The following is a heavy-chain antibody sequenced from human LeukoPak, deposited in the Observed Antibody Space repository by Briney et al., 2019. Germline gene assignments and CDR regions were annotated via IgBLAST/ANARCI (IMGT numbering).Heavy chain of an antibody. Sequence: GGSLRLSCAASGFTFSGYAMNWVRQAPGKGLEWVSLIFASGSTTKYADSVKGRFTISRDNSKNTLYLQMNSLRAEDTAVYYCAGEIWGQGTLVTVSS. D-gene: IGHD3-10*01. J-gene: IGHJ4*02. CDR1: GFTFSGYA. V-gene: IGHV3-NL1*01. CDR2: IFASGSTT. CDR3: AGEI.